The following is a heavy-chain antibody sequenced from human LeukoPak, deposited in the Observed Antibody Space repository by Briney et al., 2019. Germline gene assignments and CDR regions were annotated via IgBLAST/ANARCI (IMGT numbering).Heavy chain of an antibody. V-gene: IGHV1-2*02. CDR3: AREAVDTAPAGYFDY. Sequence: ASVKVSCKASGYTFTGYYMHWVRQAPGQGLEWMGWINPNSGGTNYAQKFQGRVTMTRDTSISTAYMELSRLRSDDTAVYYCAREAVDTAPAGYFDYWGQGTLDTVSS. CDR1: GYTFTGYY. D-gene: IGHD5-18*01. J-gene: IGHJ4*02. CDR2: INPNSGGT.